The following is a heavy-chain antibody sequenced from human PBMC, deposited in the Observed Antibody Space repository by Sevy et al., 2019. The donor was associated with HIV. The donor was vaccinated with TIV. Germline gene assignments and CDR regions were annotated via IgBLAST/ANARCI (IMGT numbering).Heavy chain of an antibody. J-gene: IGHJ6*02. Sequence: GGSLRLSCAASGFTFSSYAMHWVRQAPGKGLEWVAVISYDGSNKYYADSVKGRFTISRDNSKNTLYLQMNSQRAEDTAVYYCARGSSGWRGLYGMDVWGQGTTVTVSS. CDR3: ARGSSGWRGLYGMDV. V-gene: IGHV3-30-3*01. D-gene: IGHD6-19*01. CDR1: GFTFSSYA. CDR2: ISYDGSNK.